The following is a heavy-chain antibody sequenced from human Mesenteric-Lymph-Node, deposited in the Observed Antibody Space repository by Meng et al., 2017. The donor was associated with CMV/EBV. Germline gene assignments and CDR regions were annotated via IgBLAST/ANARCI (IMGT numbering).Heavy chain of an antibody. J-gene: IGHJ3*02. D-gene: IGHD2-2*01. V-gene: IGHV1-3*01. CDR2: SNAGNGNT. Sequence: ASVKVSCKASGYTFSNYAIHWVRQAPGQRLEWVGWSNAGNGNTNYAQKLQGRVTMTTDTSTSTAYMELRSLRSDDTAVYYCARSKYYCSSTSCLELGVDAFDIWGQGTMVTVSS. CDR3: ARSKYYCSSTSCLELGVDAFDI. CDR1: GYTFSNYA.